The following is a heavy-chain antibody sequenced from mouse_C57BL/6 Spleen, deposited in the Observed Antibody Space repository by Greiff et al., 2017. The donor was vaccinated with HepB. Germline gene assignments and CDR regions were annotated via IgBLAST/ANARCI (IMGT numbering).Heavy chain of an antibody. V-gene: IGHV1-64*01. J-gene: IGHJ2*02. CDR2: IHPNSGST. D-gene: IGHD2-1*01. CDR1: GYTFTSYW. CDR3: SSDGNYGFDY. Sequence: QVQLQQPGAELVKPGASVKLSCKASGYTFTSYWMHWVKQRPGQGLEWIGMIHPNSGSTNYNEKFKSKAKLTVDKSSSTAYMQLSSLTSEDSAVYYCSSDGNYGFDYWGQGTSLTVSS.